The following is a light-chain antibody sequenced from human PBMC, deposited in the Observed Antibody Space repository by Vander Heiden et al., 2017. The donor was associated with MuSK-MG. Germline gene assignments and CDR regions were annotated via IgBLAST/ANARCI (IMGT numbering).Light chain of an antibody. J-gene: IGKJ5*01. CDR3: QQYHNWPPIT. CDR2: NTS. Sequence: EVVMTQSPATVSVSPRERATLSYRASQNVTNNLAWYRQKPGQAPRLLIYNTSTRASGIPVRFSGSGSGTEFTLTISSLQSEDFAVYYCQQYHNWPPITFGQGTRLEIK. CDR1: QNVTNN. V-gene: IGKV3-15*01.